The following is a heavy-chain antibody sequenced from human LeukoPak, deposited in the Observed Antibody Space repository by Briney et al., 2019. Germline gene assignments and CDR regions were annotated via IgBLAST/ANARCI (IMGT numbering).Heavy chain of an antibody. CDR3: ARQVDSRGYYYAY. J-gene: IGHJ4*02. CDR1: GGSISTYY. V-gene: IGHV4-59*08. Sequence: PSETLSLTCTVSGGSISTYYWSWIRQPPGKGLEWIGYIYYTGSTSYNPSLKSRVTLSVDTSKSQFSLKLNSVTAADAAVYYCARQVDSRGYYYAYWVQGILVTVSS. CDR2: IYYTGST. D-gene: IGHD3-22*01.